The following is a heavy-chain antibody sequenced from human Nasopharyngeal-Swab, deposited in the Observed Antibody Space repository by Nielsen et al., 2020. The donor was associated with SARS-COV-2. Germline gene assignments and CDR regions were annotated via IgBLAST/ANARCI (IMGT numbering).Heavy chain of an antibody. CDR2: IGAYNGNT. J-gene: IGHJ4*02. CDR3: ARHGVAEDY. D-gene: IGHD3-3*01. V-gene: IGHV1-18*01. CDR1: GYIFTSYD. Sequence: ASVKVSCKASGYIFTSYDMSWVRQARGQGLEWMGWIGAYNGNTNYAQKFQDRVTMTTDTSTSTVYMGLRSLRSEDPAVYYCARHGVAEDYWGQGTLVTVSS.